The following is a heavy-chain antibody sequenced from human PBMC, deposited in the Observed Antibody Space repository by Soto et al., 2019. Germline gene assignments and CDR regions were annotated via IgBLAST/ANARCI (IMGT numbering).Heavy chain of an antibody. Sequence: TGGSLRLSCAASGFTFSSYAMRWVRQAPGKGLEWVAVISYDGSNKYYADSVKGRFTISRDNSKNTLYLQMNSLRAEDTAVYYCASPSQQLDENFYYYYGMDVWGQGTTVTVSS. CDR3: ASPSQQLDENFYYYYGMDV. CDR2: ISYDGSNK. D-gene: IGHD6-13*01. J-gene: IGHJ6*02. V-gene: IGHV3-30-3*01. CDR1: GFTFSSYA.